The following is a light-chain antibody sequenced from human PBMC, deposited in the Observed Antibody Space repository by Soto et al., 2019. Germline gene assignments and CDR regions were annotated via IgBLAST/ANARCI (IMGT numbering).Light chain of an antibody. CDR3: CSYAGSSFYV. CDR2: EVS. J-gene: IGLJ1*01. V-gene: IGLV2-23*02. Sequence: XSVLTQPASVSGSPGQSITISCTGTSSDVGSYNLVSWYQQHPGKAPKLMIYEVSKRPSGVSNRFSGSKSGNTASLTISGLQAEDEADYYCCSYAGSSFYVFGTGTKVTAL. CDR1: SSDVGSYNL.